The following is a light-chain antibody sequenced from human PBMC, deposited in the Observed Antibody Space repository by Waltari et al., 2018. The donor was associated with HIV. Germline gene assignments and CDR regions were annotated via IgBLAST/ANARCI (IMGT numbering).Light chain of an antibody. Sequence: SYVMTQSPSVSVAPGQTARITCGGYNIGSKTVHWYQQKPGQAPVLVVYDDSVRPSGIPERCSGSNSGNTATLTISRVEAGDEAGYYCQVWETIGDHRVFGGGTTLTVL. CDR2: DDS. CDR1: NIGSKT. V-gene: IGLV3-21*02. CDR3: QVWETIGDHRV. J-gene: IGLJ3*02.